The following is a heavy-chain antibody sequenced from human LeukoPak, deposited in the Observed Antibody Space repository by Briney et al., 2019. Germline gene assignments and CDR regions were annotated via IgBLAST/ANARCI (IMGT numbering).Heavy chain of an antibody. CDR2: ISWNSGSI. J-gene: IGHJ3*02. D-gene: IGHD4-17*01. Sequence: GGPLRLSCAASGFTFDDYAMHWVRQAPGKGLEWVSGISWNSGSIGYADSVKGRFTISRDNAKNSLYLQMNSLRAEDTALYYCAKAYGDYDLSGAFDIWGQGTMVTVSS. CDR3: AKAYGDYDLSGAFDI. CDR1: GFTFDDYA. V-gene: IGHV3-9*01.